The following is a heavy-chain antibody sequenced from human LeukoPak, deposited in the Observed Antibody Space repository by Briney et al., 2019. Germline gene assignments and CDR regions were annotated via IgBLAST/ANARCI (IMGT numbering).Heavy chain of an antibody. Sequence: GGSLRLSCAASGFTVSSNYMSWVRQAPGKGLEWVSVIYSGGSTYYADSVKGRFTISRDNSKNTLYLQMNSLRAEDTAVYYCARAAVAGTWFSYYYYMDVWGKGTTVTVSS. V-gene: IGHV3-53*01. CDR3: ARAAVAGTWFSYYYYMDV. J-gene: IGHJ6*03. D-gene: IGHD6-19*01. CDR1: GFTVSSNY. CDR2: IYSGGST.